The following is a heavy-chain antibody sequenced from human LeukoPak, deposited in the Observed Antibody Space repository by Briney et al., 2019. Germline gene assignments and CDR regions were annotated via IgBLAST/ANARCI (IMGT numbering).Heavy chain of an antibody. CDR3: AKLGSYDFWSGYPKHFDY. J-gene: IGHJ4*02. V-gene: IGHV3-23*01. Sequence: GGSLRLSCAASGFTFSSYAMSWVRQARGKGLEWVSAISGSGGSTYYADSVKGRFTISRDNSKNTLYLQMNSLRAEDTAVYYCAKLGSYDFWSGYPKHFDYWGQGTLVTVSS. CDR2: ISGSGGST. CDR1: GFTFSSYA. D-gene: IGHD3-3*01.